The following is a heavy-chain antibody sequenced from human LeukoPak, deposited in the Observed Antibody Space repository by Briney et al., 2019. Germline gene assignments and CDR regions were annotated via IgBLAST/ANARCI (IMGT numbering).Heavy chain of an antibody. CDR1: GGSFSGYY. Sequence: SETLSLTCAIYGGSFSGYYWSWIRQPPGKGLEWIGEINHSGSTNYNPSLKSRVTISVDTSKNQFSLKLSSVTAADTAVYYCARANQQLDAFDIWGQGTMVTVSS. CDR2: INHSGST. J-gene: IGHJ3*02. D-gene: IGHD6-13*01. V-gene: IGHV4-34*01. CDR3: ARANQQLDAFDI.